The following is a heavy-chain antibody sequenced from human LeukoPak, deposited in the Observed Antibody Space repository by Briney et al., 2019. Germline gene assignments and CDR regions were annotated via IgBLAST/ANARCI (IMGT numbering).Heavy chain of an antibody. CDR2: IYHSGST. Sequence: SETLSLTCNVSGGSVSTYYWNWIRQPPGKGLEWIGYIYHSGSTNYNPSLQSRATISVDTSKNQFSLNLNSVTAADTAVYYCARGGAARLHFQNWGQGTLVTVSS. D-gene: IGHD6-6*01. CDR3: ARGGAARLHFQN. V-gene: IGHV4-59*02. CDR1: GGSVSTYY. J-gene: IGHJ1*01.